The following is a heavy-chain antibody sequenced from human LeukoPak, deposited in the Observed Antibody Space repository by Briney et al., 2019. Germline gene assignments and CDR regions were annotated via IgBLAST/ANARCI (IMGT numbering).Heavy chain of an antibody. CDR2: IKQDGSQE. J-gene: IGHJ4*02. CDR3: AKSAYDY. CDR1: RFTLSTYW. Sequence: GGSLRLSCAASRFTLSTYWMSWVRQAPGKGLEWVAHIKQDGSQEYYVDSVKGRFTNSRDSAKNSLYLQMNSLRAEDTAVYYCAKSAYDYWGQGTLVTVSS. V-gene: IGHV3-7*01.